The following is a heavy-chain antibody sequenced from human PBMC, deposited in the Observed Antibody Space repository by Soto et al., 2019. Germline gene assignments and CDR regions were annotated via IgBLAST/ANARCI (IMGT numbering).Heavy chain of an antibody. CDR2: IYHSGST. Sequence: QVQLQESGPGLVKPSGTLSLTCAVSGGSISSSNWWSWVRQPPGKGLEWIGEIYHSGSTNYNPSLKSRVNVSVDKSKNQFSLKLSSVTAADTAVYYCARVRGGRHVDTAMVRHWFDPWGQGTLVTVSS. CDR3: ARVRGGRHVDTAMVRHWFDP. D-gene: IGHD5-18*01. V-gene: IGHV4-4*02. J-gene: IGHJ5*02. CDR1: GGSISSSNW.